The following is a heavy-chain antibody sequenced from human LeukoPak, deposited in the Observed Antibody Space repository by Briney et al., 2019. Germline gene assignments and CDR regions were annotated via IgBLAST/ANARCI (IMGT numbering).Heavy chain of an antibody. CDR1: GYTFTSYG. CDR2: ISAYNGNT. CDR3: ARGSLGVRGVTIPVSFDY. J-gene: IGHJ4*02. V-gene: IGHV1-18*01. Sequence: ASVKVSCKASGYTFTSYGISWVRQAPGQGLEWMGWISAYNGNTNYAQNLQGRVTMTTDTSTTTAYMELRSLRSDDTAVYYCARGSLGVRGVTIPVSFDYWGQGTLVTVSS. D-gene: IGHD3-10*01.